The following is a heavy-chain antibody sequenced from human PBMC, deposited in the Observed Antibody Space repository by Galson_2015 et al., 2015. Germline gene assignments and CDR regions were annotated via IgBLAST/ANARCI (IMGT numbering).Heavy chain of an antibody. CDR1: GLTFSDYN. D-gene: IGHD3-22*01. V-gene: IGHV3-48*02. CDR3: ANLVVSGII. CDR2: ISDSGRRI. J-gene: IGHJ4*02. Sequence: SLRLSCAASGLTFSDYNMHWVRQAPGKGLEWVSYISDSGRRIHYADSVKGRFTISRDDAKNSLFLQMNSLRHEDTAVYYCANLVVSGIIWGPGTLVTVSS.